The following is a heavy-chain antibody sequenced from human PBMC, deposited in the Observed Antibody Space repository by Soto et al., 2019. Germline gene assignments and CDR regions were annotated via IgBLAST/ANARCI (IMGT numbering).Heavy chain of an antibody. D-gene: IGHD3-22*01. J-gene: IGHJ4*02. V-gene: IGHV4-34*01. CDR1: GGSFTGYY. Sequence: SETLSLTCAVYGGSFTGYYWTWIRQPPGKGLEWIGEVNHSGSTTYNPSLKSRVTISVDTSRDQFSLRLSSVTAAATAVYFCARGGLKRANYYIIDYWGQGALVTVSS. CDR3: ARGGLKRANYYIIDY. CDR2: VNHSGST.